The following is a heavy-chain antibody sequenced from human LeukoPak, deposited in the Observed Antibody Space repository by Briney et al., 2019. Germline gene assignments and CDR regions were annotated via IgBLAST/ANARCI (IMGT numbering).Heavy chain of an antibody. J-gene: IGHJ4*02. Sequence: GASVKVSCKASGYTFTSYDINWVRQATGQGLEWMGWMNPNSGNTGCAQKFQGRVTMTRNTSISTAYMELSSLRSEDTAVYYCARVIGYCSSTSCSYYFDYWGQETLVTVSS. CDR1: GYTFTSYD. V-gene: IGHV1-8*01. D-gene: IGHD2-2*01. CDR3: ARVIGYCSSTSCSYYFDY. CDR2: MNPNSGNT.